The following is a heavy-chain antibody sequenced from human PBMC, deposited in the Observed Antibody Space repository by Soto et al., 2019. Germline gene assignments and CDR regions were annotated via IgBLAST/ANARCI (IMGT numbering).Heavy chain of an antibody. J-gene: IGHJ6*02. Sequence: PGGSLRLSCASSGFTPIDYYMSWIRQAPGKGLEWVSYISSSGSTIYYADSVKGRFTISRDNAKNSLYLQMNSLRAEDTAVYYCARDKDIVVVPAAPTHYYYYGMDVWGQGTTVTVSS. CDR1: GFTPIDYY. CDR2: ISSSGSTI. D-gene: IGHD2-2*01. V-gene: IGHV3-11*01. CDR3: ARDKDIVVVPAAPTHYYYYGMDV.